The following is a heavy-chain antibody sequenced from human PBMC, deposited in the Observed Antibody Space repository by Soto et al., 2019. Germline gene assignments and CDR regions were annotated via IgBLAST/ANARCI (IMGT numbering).Heavy chain of an antibody. D-gene: IGHD3-10*01. CDR1: GYTFTSYD. CDR2: MNPNSGNT. CDR3: VVWPVRLAMPHDAFDI. Sequence: GASVKVSCKASGYTFTSYDINWVRQTNGQGLEWMGWMNPNSGNTGYAQKFQGRVTMTRNTSISTAYMELSSLRSEDTAVYYCVVWPVRLAMPHDAFDIWGQGTMVTVSS. V-gene: IGHV1-8*01. J-gene: IGHJ3*02.